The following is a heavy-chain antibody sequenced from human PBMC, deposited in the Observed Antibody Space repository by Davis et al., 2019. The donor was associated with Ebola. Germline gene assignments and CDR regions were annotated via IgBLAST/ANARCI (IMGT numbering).Heavy chain of an antibody. CDR3: ARGWFRGGMDV. CDR1: GDIVSRNA. J-gene: IGHJ6*04. D-gene: IGHD3-10*01. V-gene: IGHV6-1*01. CDR2: TYYNSKWYS. Sequence: HSQTLSLTCAISGDIVSRNAWNWIRQSPSRGLEWLGRTYYNSKWYSDYAVSVKSRITINPDTSKNQFSLQLNSVTPEDTALYYCARGWFRGGMDVWGEGTTVTVSS.